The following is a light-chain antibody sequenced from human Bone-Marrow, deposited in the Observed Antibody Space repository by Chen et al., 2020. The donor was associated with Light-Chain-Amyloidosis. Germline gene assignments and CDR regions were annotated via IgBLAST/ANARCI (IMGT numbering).Light chain of an antibody. CDR1: NIGSTS. J-gene: IGLJ3*02. Sequence: SYVLTQPSSVSVAPGQTATIACGGNNIGSTSVHWYQQTPGQAPLLVVSDDSDRPSGIPERLAGSNAGKTATLTISRVEAGGEADYYGQVWDRSSDRPVFGGGTKLTVL. CDR3: QVWDRSSDRPV. V-gene: IGLV3-21*02. CDR2: DDS.